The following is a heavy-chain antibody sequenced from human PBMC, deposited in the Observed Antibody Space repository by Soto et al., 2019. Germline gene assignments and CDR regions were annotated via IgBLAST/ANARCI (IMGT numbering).Heavy chain of an antibody. CDR3: ARDKITGPFDY. CDR2: INHSGIT. J-gene: IGHJ4*02. D-gene: IGHD2-8*02. V-gene: IGHV4-34*01. CDR1: GGSFSGYY. Sequence: QVQLQQWGAGLLKPSETLSLTCAVYGGSFSGYYWTWIRQPPGTGLEWIGEINHSGITNYNPSLKSRVTISVDTSKTQFPMKLTSVTAADPAVYYCARDKITGPFDYWGQGTLVTVSS.